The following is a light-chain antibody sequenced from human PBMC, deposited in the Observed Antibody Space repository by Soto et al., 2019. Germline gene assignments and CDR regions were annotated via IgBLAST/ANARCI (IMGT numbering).Light chain of an antibody. CDR2: AAS. CDR3: QQSYSTPLT. V-gene: IGKV1-9*01. J-gene: IGKJ4*01. Sequence: DIHLNQSPSFLSASLGDRATITFRASRGISSYLAWYQQKPGKAPKLLIYAASTLQTGVPSRFSGSGSGTEFTLTISSLQPEDFATYSCQQSYSTPLTFGGGTKVDI. CDR1: RGISSY.